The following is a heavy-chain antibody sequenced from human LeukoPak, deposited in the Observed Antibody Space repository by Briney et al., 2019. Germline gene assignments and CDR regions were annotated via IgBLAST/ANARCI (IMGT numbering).Heavy chain of an antibody. V-gene: IGHV3-74*01. Sequence: GGSLILACAASELTFNSNWMHWVRQAPGKGLVWVSRINSDGSTTNYEVSVKSRFTISRDNAKNTLYLQMNSLRAEDTAVYYCTSYTSGWNWGQGTLVTVSS. J-gene: IGHJ4*02. CDR3: TSYTSGWN. CDR1: ELTFNSNW. CDR2: INSDGSTT. D-gene: IGHD6-19*01.